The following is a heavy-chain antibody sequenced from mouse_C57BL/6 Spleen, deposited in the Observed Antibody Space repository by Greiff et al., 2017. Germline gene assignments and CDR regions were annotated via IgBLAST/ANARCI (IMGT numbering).Heavy chain of an antibody. CDR2: INPNNGGT. Sequence: VQLQQSGPELVKPGASVKISCKASGYTFTDYYMNWVKQSHGKSLEWIGDINPNNGGTSYNQKFKGKATLTVDKSSSTAYMELRSLTSEDSAVYYCARNGEGDYWGQGTTLTVSS. J-gene: IGHJ2*01. CDR3: ARNGEGDY. CDR1: GYTFTDYY. V-gene: IGHV1-26*01.